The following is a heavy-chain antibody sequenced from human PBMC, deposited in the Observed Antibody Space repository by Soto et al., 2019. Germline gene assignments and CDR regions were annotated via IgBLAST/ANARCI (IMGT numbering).Heavy chain of an antibody. CDR2: ISYDGSNK. CDR1: GFTFSTYA. D-gene: IGHD3-3*01. J-gene: IGHJ4*02. CDR3: ARDQLYDFWSGYPDY. Sequence: PGGSLRLSCAASGFTFSTYAMHWVHQAPGKGLEWVAVISYDGSNKYYTDSVKGRFTISRDNSKNTLYLQMNSLRAEDTAVYYCARDQLYDFWSGYPDYWGQGTLVTVSS. V-gene: IGHV3-30-3*01.